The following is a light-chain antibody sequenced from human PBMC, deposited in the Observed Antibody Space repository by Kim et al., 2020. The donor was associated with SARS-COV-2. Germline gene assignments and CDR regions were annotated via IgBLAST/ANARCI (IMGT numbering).Light chain of an antibody. J-gene: IGKJ2*01. Sequence: EIVMTQSPATLSVSPGDTATLSCRASQTVSSNLAWYQQKAGQSPRLLIHSASTRATGIPARFSGSGSGTEFTLTISSLQSEDFAVYFCQQYNNWPPDTFGQGTKLEI. CDR1: QTVSSN. V-gene: IGKV3-15*01. CDR3: QQYNNWPPDT. CDR2: SAS.